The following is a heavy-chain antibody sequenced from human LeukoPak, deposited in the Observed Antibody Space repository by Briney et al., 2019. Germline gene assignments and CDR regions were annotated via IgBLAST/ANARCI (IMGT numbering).Heavy chain of an antibody. CDR3: ARSLGTYWGKDFLNWFDP. CDR2: INPNSGNT. V-gene: IGHV1-8*01. J-gene: IGHJ5*02. Sequence: ASVKVSCKASEYTFTNYDISWVRQATGQGLEWMGWINPNSGNTGYTQKFQGRVTMTRNTSLNTAFMELISLKSEDTAIYYCARSLGTYWGKDFLNWFDPWGQGTLVTVSS. D-gene: IGHD3-16*01. CDR1: EYTFTNYD.